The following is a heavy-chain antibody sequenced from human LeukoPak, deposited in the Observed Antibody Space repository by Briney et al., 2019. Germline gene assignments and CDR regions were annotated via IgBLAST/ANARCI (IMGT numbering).Heavy chain of an antibody. CDR3: STVNTYYYDSSGYYPDHYYYMDL. J-gene: IGHJ6*03. Sequence: GGSLRLSCAASGFTFSSYGMRWVRQAPGNGLEWVAVILYDGSKKYYADSVKGRFTISRDNSKNSLYLQMNSLRAEDTAVYYCSTVNTYYYDSSGYYPDHYYYMDLWGKGITVTVSS. D-gene: IGHD3-22*01. V-gene: IGHV3-30*03. CDR2: ILYDGSKK. CDR1: GFTFSSYG.